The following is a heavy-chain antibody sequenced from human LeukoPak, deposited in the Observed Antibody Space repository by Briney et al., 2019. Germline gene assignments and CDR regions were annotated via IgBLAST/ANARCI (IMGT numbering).Heavy chain of an antibody. J-gene: IGHJ5*02. CDR3: ARVRGLHVNWFDP. V-gene: IGHV4-34*09. CDR1: GGSFSGYY. CDR2: IYYSGST. Sequence: SETLSLTCAVYGGSFSGYYWSWIRQPPGKGLEWIGYIYYSGSTYYNPSLKSRVTISVDTSKNQFSLKLSSVTAADTAVYYCARVRGLHVNWFDPWGQGTLVTVSS. D-gene: IGHD5-18*01.